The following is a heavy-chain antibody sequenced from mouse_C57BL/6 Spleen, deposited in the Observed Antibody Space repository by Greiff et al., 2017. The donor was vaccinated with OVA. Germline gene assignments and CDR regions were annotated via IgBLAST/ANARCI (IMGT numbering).Heavy chain of an antibody. V-gene: IGHV3-8*01. CDR2: ISYSGST. D-gene: IGHD1-1*01. Sequence: EVMLVESGPGLAKPSQTLSLTCSVTGYSITSDYWNWIRKFPGNKLEYMGYISYSGSTYYNPSLKSRISITRDTSKNQYYLQLNSVTTEDTATYYCARGITTVVAGSHFDYWGQGTTLTVSS. CDR3: ARGITTVVAGSHFDY. J-gene: IGHJ2*01. CDR1: GYSITSDY.